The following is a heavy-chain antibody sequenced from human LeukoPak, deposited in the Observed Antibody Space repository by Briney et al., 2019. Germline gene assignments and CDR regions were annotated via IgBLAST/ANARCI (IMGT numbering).Heavy chain of an antibody. V-gene: IGHV3-23*01. Sequence: GGSLRLSCAASGFTFSSYAMSWVRQAPGKGLEWVSAISGSGGSTYYADSVKGRFTISRDNSKNTLFLQMNSLTAEDTAVYYCAKYGVTAVGKRWFDPWGQGTLVTVSS. CDR3: AKYGVTAVGKRWFDP. D-gene: IGHD6-13*01. CDR1: GFTFSSYA. J-gene: IGHJ5*02. CDR2: ISGSGGST.